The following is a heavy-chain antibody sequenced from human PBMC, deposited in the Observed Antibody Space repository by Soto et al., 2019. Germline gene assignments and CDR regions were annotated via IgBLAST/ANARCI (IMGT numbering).Heavy chain of an antibody. CDR1: GYTFTGYY. V-gene: IGHV1-2*02. D-gene: IGHD2-15*01. Sequence: ASVKVSCKASGYTFTGYYMHWVRQAPGQGLEWMGWINPNSGGTNYAQKFQGRVTMTRDTSISTAYMELSRLRSDDTAVYYCARGGIVVVVAAAYFDYWGQGTLVTVSS. J-gene: IGHJ4*02. CDR2: INPNSGGT. CDR3: ARGGIVVVVAAAYFDY.